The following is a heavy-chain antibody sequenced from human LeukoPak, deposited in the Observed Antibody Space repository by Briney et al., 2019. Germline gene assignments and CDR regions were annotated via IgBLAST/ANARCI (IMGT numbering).Heavy chain of an antibody. CDR1: GFTFSSYA. CDR3: AKGDGYSYFYYYYYGMDV. Sequence: GGSLRLSCAASGFTFSSYAMSWVRQAPGKGLEWVSAISGSGGSTYYADSVKGRFTISRDNSKNTLYLQMNSLRAEDTAVYYCAKGDGYSYFYYYYYGMDVWGQGTTVTVSS. D-gene: IGHD5-24*01. J-gene: IGHJ6*02. V-gene: IGHV3-23*01. CDR2: ISGSGGST.